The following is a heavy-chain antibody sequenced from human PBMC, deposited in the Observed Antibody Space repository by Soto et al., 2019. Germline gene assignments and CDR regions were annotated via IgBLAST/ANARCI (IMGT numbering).Heavy chain of an antibody. V-gene: IGHV3-9*01. CDR2: ISWNSGSI. Sequence: SLRLSCAASGFTFDDYAMHWVRQAPGKGLEWVSGISWNSGSIRYADSVKGRFTISRDNAKNSLYLQMNSLRAEDTAVYYCARDKRDLRFLEWSYYFDYWGQGTLVTVSS. J-gene: IGHJ4*02. CDR3: ARDKRDLRFLEWSYYFDY. D-gene: IGHD3-3*01. CDR1: GFTFDDYA.